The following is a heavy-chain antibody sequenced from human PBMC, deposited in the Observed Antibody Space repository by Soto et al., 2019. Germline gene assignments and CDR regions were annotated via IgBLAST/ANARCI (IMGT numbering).Heavy chain of an antibody. Sequence: QVQLQESGPGLVKPSETLSLTCTVSGGSISPYYWSWIRQPPGKGLGWIGYIYYTGSTNYNPSLKSRVTISVDTSKNQFSLKLSSVTAADTAVYYCARASGCSGDSCAFDPWGQGTLVTVSS. CDR1: GGSISPYY. CDR3: ARASGCSGDSCAFDP. D-gene: IGHD2-15*01. J-gene: IGHJ5*02. V-gene: IGHV4-59*01. CDR2: IYYTGST.